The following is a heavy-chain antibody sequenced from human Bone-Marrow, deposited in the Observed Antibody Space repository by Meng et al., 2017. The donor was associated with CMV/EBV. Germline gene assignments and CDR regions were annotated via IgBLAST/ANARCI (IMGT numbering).Heavy chain of an antibody. CDR3: ARGGDDYNLLGPRINWYFDL. CDR1: SITSYS. D-gene: IGHD5-24*01. J-gene: IGHJ2*01. V-gene: IGHV4-59*01. Sequence: SITSYSWSWIRQPPGKGLEWISYIHDNGSANYNPSLKSRVTISVDTSKNQFSLKLISVTAADTAVYYCARGGDDYNLLGPRINWYFDLWGRGTLVTVSS. CDR2: IHDNGSA.